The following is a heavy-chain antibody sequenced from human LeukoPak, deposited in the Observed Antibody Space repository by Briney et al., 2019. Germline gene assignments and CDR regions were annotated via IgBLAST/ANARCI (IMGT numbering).Heavy chain of an antibody. CDR3: ARDKGRYFDWLLPHDAFDI. D-gene: IGHD3-9*01. J-gene: IGHJ3*02. V-gene: IGHV3-11*06. Sequence: PGGSLRLSCAASGFTFSDYYMSWIRQAPGKGLEWVSYISSSSSYTNYADSVKGRLTISRDNAKNSLYLQMNSLRAEDTAVYYCARDKGRYFDWLLPHDAFDIWGQGTMVTVSS. CDR1: GFTFSDYY. CDR2: ISSSSSYT.